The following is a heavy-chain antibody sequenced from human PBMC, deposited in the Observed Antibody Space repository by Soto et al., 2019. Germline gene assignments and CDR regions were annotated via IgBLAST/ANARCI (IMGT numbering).Heavy chain of an antibody. CDR3: ASSIAARRNYYYYMDV. Sequence: SETLSLTCAVYGGSFSGYYWSWIRQPPGKGLEWIGEINHSGSTNYNPSLKSRVTISVDTSKNQFSLKLSSVTAADTAVYYCASSIAARRNYYYYMDVWGKGTTVTVSS. D-gene: IGHD6-6*01. J-gene: IGHJ6*03. CDR1: GGSFSGYY. V-gene: IGHV4-34*01. CDR2: INHSGST.